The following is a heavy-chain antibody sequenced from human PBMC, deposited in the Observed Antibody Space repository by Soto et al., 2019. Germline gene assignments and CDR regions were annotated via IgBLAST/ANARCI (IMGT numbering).Heavy chain of an antibody. Sequence: ESGGGVVQPGRSLRLSCAASGFTFSSYGMHWVRQAPGKGLEWVAVIWYDGSNKYYADSVKGRFTISRDNSKNTLYLQMNSLRAEDTAVYYCARDSIFGVVTPRYYYYMDVWGKGTTVTVSS. J-gene: IGHJ6*03. D-gene: IGHD3-3*01. CDR1: GFTFSSYG. V-gene: IGHV3-33*01. CDR3: ARDSIFGVVTPRYYYYMDV. CDR2: IWYDGSNK.